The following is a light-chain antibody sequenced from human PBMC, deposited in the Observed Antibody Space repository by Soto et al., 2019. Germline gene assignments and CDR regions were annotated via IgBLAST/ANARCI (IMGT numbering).Light chain of an antibody. CDR2: AAS. CDR3: QQYGSSPPYT. V-gene: IGKV3-20*01. Sequence: EIVLTQSPGTLSLSPGERATLSCRASQNVGRNYVAWYQQKPGQAPRLLIFAASGRVTGIPDRFSGSGSGTDFTLTITILEPEDFALYFCQQYGSSPPYTFGQGTTLEIK. CDR1: QNVGRNY. J-gene: IGKJ2*01.